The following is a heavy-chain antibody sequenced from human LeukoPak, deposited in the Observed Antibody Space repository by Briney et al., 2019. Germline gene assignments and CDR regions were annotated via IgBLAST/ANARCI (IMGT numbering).Heavy chain of an antibody. J-gene: IGHJ6*02. CDR3: ARGGYSSLAKLTLDV. CDR1: GYTFTSYY. CDR2: INPSGGST. D-gene: IGHD6-19*01. V-gene: IGHV1-46*01. Sequence: ASVKVSCKASGYTFTSYYMHWVRQAPGQGLEWMGIINPSGGSTSYAQKFQGRVTMTTDTSTSTAYMELRSLRSDDTAVYYCARGGYSSLAKLTLDVWGQGTTVIVSS.